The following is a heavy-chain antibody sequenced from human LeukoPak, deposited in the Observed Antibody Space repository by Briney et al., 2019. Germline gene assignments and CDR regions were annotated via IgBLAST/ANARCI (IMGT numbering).Heavy chain of an antibody. D-gene: IGHD2-15*01. Sequence: ASVKVPCKASGYTFTSYDINWVRQATGQGLEWMGWMNPNSGNTGYAQKFQGRVTMTRNTSISTAYMELSSLRSEDTAVYYCARGVRGPYCSGGSCSTYYYYYMDVWGKGTTVTVSS. V-gene: IGHV1-8*01. CDR2: MNPNSGNT. CDR3: ARGVRGPYCSGGSCSTYYYYYMDV. J-gene: IGHJ6*03. CDR1: GYTFTSYD.